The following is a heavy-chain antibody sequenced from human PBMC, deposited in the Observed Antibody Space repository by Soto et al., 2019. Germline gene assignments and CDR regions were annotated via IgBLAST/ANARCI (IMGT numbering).Heavy chain of an antibody. CDR3: ARKAYYYDSSDLLRGAFDI. Sequence: SETLSLTXTVSGGSISSGGYYWSWIRQHPGKGLEWIGYIYYSGSTYYNPSLKSRVTISVDTSKNQFSLKLSSVTAADTAVYYCARKAYYYDSSDLLRGAFDIWGQGTMVTVSS. CDR2: IYYSGST. D-gene: IGHD3-22*01. J-gene: IGHJ3*02. CDR1: GGSISSGGYY. V-gene: IGHV4-31*02.